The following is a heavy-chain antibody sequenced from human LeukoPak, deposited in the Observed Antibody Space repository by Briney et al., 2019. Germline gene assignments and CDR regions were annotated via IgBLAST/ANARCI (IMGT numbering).Heavy chain of an antibody. Sequence: SETLSLTCTVSGGSISSYYWSWIRQPPGKGREGIGYIYYSGSTNYNPSLKSRVTISVDTSKNQFSLKLSSVTAADTAVYYCASTLNCSGGSCYSRFPYYGMDVWGQGTTVTVSS. V-gene: IGHV4-59*08. CDR3: ASTLNCSGGSCYSRFPYYGMDV. CDR1: GGSISSYY. CDR2: IYYSGST. D-gene: IGHD2-15*01. J-gene: IGHJ6*02.